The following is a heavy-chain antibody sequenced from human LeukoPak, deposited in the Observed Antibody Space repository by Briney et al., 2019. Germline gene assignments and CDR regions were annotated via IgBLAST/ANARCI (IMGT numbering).Heavy chain of an antibody. CDR2: ISGSGGYI. CDR3: ARGYGSDWYVLY. V-gene: IGHV3-23*01. CDR1: GFTFSIYA. D-gene: IGHD6-19*01. J-gene: IGHJ4*02. Sequence: GGSLRLSCAASGFTFSIYAMTWVRQAPGRGLEWVSAISGSGGYIYYAGSVKGRFTISRDNSKNTVYLQINSLRAEDTAVYYCARGYGSDWYVLYWGQGTLVTVSS.